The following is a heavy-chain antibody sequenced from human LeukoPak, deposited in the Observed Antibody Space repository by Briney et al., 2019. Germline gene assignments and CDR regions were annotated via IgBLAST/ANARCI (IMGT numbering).Heavy chain of an antibody. J-gene: IGHJ4*02. Sequence: GGSLRLSCAASGFTFSSYAMSWVRQAPGKGLEWVSAISGSGGSTYYADSVKGRFTISRDNSKNTLYLQMNSLRAEDTAVYYCAKGRVLWFRGFIFSGFDYWGQGTLVTVSS. D-gene: IGHD3-10*01. CDR3: AKGRVLWFRGFIFSGFDY. CDR2: ISGSGGST. V-gene: IGHV3-23*01. CDR1: GFTFSSYA.